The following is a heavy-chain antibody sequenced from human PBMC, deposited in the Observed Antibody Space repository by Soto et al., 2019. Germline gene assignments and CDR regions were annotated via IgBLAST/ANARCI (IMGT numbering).Heavy chain of an antibody. CDR1: GVSISSSNW. Sequence: QVQLQESGPGLVKPSGTLSLTCTVSGVSISSSNWWSWVRQSPGKGLDWIGEIHHTGSTNYNPSLKGRISVSVDKSQNQFSLTLTSVTATDTALYYCASRIRGTTYFGYWGQGTLVTVSS. V-gene: IGHV4-4*02. CDR3: ASRIRGTTYFGY. CDR2: IHHTGST. J-gene: IGHJ4*02. D-gene: IGHD3-10*01.